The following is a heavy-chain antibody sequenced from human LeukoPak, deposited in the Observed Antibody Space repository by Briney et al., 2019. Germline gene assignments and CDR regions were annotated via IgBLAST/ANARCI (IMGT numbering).Heavy chain of an antibody. CDR2: IYPGDSDT. CDR1: GYSFTSYW. V-gene: IGHV5-51*01. CDR3: ARLRYGDYVPYYFDY. D-gene: IGHD4-17*01. J-gene: IGHJ4*02. Sequence: GESLRISCKGSGYSFTSYWIGWVRQMPGKGLEWMGIIYPGDSDTRYSPSFQGQVTISADKSISTAYLQWSSQKASDTAMYYCARLRYGDYVPYYFDYWGQGTLVTVSS.